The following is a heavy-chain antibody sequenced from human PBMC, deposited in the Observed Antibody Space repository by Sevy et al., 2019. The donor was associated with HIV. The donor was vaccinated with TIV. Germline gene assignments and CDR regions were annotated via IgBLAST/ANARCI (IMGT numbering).Heavy chain of an antibody. J-gene: IGHJ5*02. D-gene: IGHD4-4*01. CDR1: GDSINNGDYY. V-gene: IGHV4-31*03. CDR3: ARTTVTTLSSARNNWFDP. CDR2: IYYTGTT. Sequence: SETLSLTCTVSGDSINNGDYYWSWIRQHPGKGLEWIGKIYYTGTTYYNPSLKSRLRISLERSENTLSLSLRSVTAADTAVYYCARTTVTTLSSARNNWFDPWGQGTLVTVSS.